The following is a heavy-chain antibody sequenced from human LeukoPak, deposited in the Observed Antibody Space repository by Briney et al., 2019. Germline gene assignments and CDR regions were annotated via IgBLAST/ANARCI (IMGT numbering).Heavy chain of an antibody. CDR2: IFYSGST. J-gene: IGHJ5*02. CDR3: ARGAYCGGDCFWWFDP. CDR1: GFTVHSNY. V-gene: IGHV4-59*02. D-gene: IGHD2-21*02. Sequence: PGGSLRLSCAASGFTVHSNYMSWVRQAPGKGLEWIGYIFYSGSTNYSPSFKSRVTISLDTSKNQFSLELSSVTAADTAVYYCARGAYCGGDCFWWFDPWGQGTLVTVSS.